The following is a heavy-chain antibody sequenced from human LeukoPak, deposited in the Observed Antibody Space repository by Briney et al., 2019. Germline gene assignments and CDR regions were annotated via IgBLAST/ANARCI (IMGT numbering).Heavy chain of an antibody. D-gene: IGHD1-26*01. CDR1: GYTFTGYY. CDR3: ATDDSGSYWGGFDY. J-gene: IGHJ4*02. V-gene: IGHV1-2*02. Sequence: ASVKVSCKASGYTFTGYYMHWVRQAPGQGLEWMGWINPNNGGTNYAQKFQGRVTMTRDTSISTAYLELGSLTSDDTAVYYCATDDSGSYWGGFDYWGQGTLVTVSS. CDR2: INPNNGGT.